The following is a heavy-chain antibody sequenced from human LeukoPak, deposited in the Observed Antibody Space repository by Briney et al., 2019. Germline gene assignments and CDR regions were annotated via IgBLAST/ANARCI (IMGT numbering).Heavy chain of an antibody. D-gene: IGHD6-13*01. CDR1: GGSINNYF. Sequence: SETLSLTCTVSGGSINNYFWSWIRQPPGKGLECIAYIYYSDSTNYNPSLKSRVTVSVDTSKNQFSLKLSSVTAADTAVYYCARHKVAAAGSFFDRSAFDIWGQGTMVTVSS. CDR2: IYYSDST. V-gene: IGHV4-59*08. J-gene: IGHJ3*02. CDR3: ARHKVAAAGSFFDRSAFDI.